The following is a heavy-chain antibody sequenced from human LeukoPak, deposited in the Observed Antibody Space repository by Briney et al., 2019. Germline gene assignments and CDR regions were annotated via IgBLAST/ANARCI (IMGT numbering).Heavy chain of an antibody. J-gene: IGHJ6*03. Sequence: PGGSLRLSCAASGFTFSSYAMSWVRQAPGKGLEWVSAISGSGGSTYYADSVKGRFTISRDNSKNTLYLQMNSLRAEDTAVYYCAKDLSGYNIRYYYYYMDVWGKGTTVTVSS. CDR1: GFTFSSYA. D-gene: IGHD5-12*01. CDR3: AKDLSGYNIRYYYYYMDV. CDR2: ISGSGGST. V-gene: IGHV3-23*01.